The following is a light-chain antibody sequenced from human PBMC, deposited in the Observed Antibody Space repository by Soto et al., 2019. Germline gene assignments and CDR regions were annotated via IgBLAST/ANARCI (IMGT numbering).Light chain of an antibody. CDR1: SSDVGGYNY. CDR2: DVN. Sequence: QSVLTQPASESGSPGQSITISCTGSSSDVGGYNYVSWYQQHPGKAPKLIIYDVNNRPSGVSDRFSGSKSGNTASLTISGLQAEDEADYYCSSYTSSSTLVVFGGGTKLTVL. CDR3: SSYTSSSTLVV. J-gene: IGLJ2*01. V-gene: IGLV2-14*03.